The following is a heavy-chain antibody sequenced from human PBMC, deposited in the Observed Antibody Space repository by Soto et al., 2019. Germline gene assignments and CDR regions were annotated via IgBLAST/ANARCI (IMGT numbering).Heavy chain of an antibody. CDR1: GGTFSSYS. V-gene: IGHV1-69*02. Sequence: QVQLVQSGAEVKKPGSSVKVSCEASGGTFSSYSFSWVRQAPGQGLEWMGRVIPILNMANYAQRFQGRVTITADKSTITVYMEMSSLRSDDTAVYYCARGGAVVVPGAVDRHNWFDPWGQGTLLTVSS. CDR2: VIPILNMA. D-gene: IGHD2-2*01. J-gene: IGHJ5*02. CDR3: ARGGAVVVPGAVDRHNWFDP.